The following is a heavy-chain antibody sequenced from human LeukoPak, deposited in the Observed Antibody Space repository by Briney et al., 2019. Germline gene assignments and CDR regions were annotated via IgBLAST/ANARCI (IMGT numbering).Heavy chain of an antibody. D-gene: IGHD3-16*01. CDR2: IKRDGSEK. V-gene: IGHV3-7*01. J-gene: IGHJ4*02. Sequence: GGSLRLSCAASGFTFSNYWMSWVRQAPGKGLEWVADIKRDGSEKHYVYSVKGRFTISRDDAKNSLYLQMTSLRAEDTAVYYCALNMIGGQIFDFWGQGTLVTVSS. CDR3: ALNMIGGQIFDF. CDR1: GFTFSNYW.